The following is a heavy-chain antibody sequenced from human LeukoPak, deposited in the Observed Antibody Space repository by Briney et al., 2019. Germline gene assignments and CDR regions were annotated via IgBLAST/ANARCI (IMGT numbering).Heavy chain of an antibody. CDR1: GFTFSGYS. CDR2: IDRSRTYI. CDR3: ARDYTAMAHFDF. V-gene: IGHV3-21*01. Sequence: GGSLRLSCAASGFTFSGYSMNWVRQAPGKGLEWVASIDRSRTYIYYADLLKGRFTISRDNAKNSLYLQMNSLRAEDTAVYYCARDYTAMAHFDFWGQGTLVTVTS. J-gene: IGHJ4*02. D-gene: IGHD5-18*01.